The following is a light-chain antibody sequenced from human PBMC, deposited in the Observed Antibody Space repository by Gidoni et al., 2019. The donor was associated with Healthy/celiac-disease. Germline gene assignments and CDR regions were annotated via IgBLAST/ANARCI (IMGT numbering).Light chain of an antibody. CDR1: QSVLYSSNNKNY. Sequence: DIVMTQSPDSLAVSLAERATINCKSSQSVLYSSNNKNYLAWYQQKPGQPPKLLIYWASTRESGVPDRFSGSGPGTDFTLTISSLQAEDVAVYYCQQYYSTPLTFXGXTKVEIK. CDR2: WAS. J-gene: IGKJ4*01. CDR3: QQYYSTPLT. V-gene: IGKV4-1*01.